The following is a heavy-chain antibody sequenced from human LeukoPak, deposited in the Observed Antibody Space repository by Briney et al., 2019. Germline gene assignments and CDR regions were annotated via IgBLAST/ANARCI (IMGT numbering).Heavy chain of an antibody. D-gene: IGHD3-10*01. CDR1: GGSISSYY. J-gene: IGHJ5*02. V-gene: IGHV4-59*08. CDR3: ARSHYYGSGSYHYSYWFDP. CDR2: IYYSGST. Sequence: SETLSLTCTVSGGSISSYYWSWIRQPPGKGLEWIGYIYYSGSTNYNPSLKSRVTISVDTSKNQFSLKLSSVTAANTAVYYCARSHYYGSGSYHYSYWFDPWGQGTLVTVSS.